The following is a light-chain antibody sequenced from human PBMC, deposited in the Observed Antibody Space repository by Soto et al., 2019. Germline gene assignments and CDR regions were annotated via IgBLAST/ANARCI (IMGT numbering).Light chain of an antibody. Sequence: DAVLTQSPLSLPVTLGQPASISCRSSQSLVDNDGNTYLNWFQQRPGQSPRRLIYKVSNRDSGVPDRFSGSGSGADFTLKISRVEAEDVGVYYCIQTTHWPRTVGQGTKVEIK. CDR3: IQTTHWPRT. CDR2: KVS. V-gene: IGKV2-30*01. J-gene: IGKJ1*01. CDR1: QSLVDNDGNTY.